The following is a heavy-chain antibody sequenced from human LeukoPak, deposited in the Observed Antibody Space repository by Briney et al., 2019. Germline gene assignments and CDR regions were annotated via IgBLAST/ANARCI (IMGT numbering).Heavy chain of an antibody. V-gene: IGHV4-34*01. J-gene: IGHJ5*02. CDR3: ASVLLWFGELAPFDP. D-gene: IGHD3-10*01. CDR1: GGSFSGYY. Sequence: SETLSLTCAVYGGSFSGYYWSWIRQPPGKGLEWIGEINHSGSTNYNPPLKSRVTISVDTSKNQFSLKLSSLTAADTAVYDCASVLLWFGELAPFDPWGQGTLVTVSS. CDR2: INHSGST.